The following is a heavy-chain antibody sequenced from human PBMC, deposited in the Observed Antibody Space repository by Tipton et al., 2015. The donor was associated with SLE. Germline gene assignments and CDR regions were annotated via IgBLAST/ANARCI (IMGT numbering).Heavy chain of an antibody. Sequence: TLSLTCTVSGGFIGRSTYYWSWIRQFPGKGLEWIGYIHDSGSTYYNPSLQSRANISPGTSASQFSLHLTSVTAADTAVDYCARVAGDRYLGRFEFWGRGTLVSVSS. D-gene: IGHD2-21*02. V-gene: IGHV4-31*03. CDR1: GGFIGRSTYY. J-gene: IGHJ2*01. CDR3: ARVAGDRYLGRFEF. CDR2: IHDSGST.